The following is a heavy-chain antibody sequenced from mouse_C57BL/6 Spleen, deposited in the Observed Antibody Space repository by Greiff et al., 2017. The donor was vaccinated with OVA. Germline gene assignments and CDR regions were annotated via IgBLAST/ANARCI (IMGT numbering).Heavy chain of an antibody. CDR2: INPSTGGT. J-gene: IGHJ4*01. V-gene: IGHV1-42*01. Sequence: EVKVVESGPELVKPGASVKISCKASGYSFTGYYMNWVKQSPEKSLEWIGEINPSTGGTTYNQKFKAKATLTVDKSSSTAYMQLKSLTSEDSAVYYCAREGRRDYAMDYWGQGTSVTVSS. CDR3: AREGRRDYAMDY. D-gene: IGHD3-3*01. CDR1: GYSFTGYY.